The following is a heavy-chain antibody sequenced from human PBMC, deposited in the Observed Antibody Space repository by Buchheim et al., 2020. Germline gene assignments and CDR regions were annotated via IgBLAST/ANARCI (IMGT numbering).Heavy chain of an antibody. CDR1: GGSISSSSYY. D-gene: IGHD3-16*01. V-gene: IGHV4-39*07. J-gene: IGHJ4*02. CDR2: IYYSGST. Sequence: QLQLQESGPGLVKPSETLSLTCTVSGGSISSSSYYWGWIRQPPGKGLEWIGSIYYSGSTYYNPSLKSRVTISVDTSKNQFSLKLSSVTAADTAVYYCASGPYLLGELVPLHYWGQGTL. CDR3: ASGPYLLGELVPLHY.